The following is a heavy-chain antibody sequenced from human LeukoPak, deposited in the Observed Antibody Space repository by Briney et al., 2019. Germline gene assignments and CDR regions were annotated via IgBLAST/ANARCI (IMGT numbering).Heavy chain of an antibody. CDR1: GYSFTSYW. V-gene: IGHV5-10-1*01. CDR2: IDPSDSYT. Sequence: GESLQISCQGSGYSFTSYWISWVRPMPGKGLEWMGRIDPSDSYTNYSPSFQGHVTISADKSISTAYLQWSSLKASDTAMYYCVPLGDCSGGSCYSDPPWGQGTLVTVSS. D-gene: IGHD2-15*01. J-gene: IGHJ5*02. CDR3: VPLGDCSGGSCYSDPP.